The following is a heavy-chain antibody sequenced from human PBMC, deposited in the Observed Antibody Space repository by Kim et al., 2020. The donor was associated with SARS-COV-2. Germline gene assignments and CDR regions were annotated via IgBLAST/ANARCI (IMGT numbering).Heavy chain of an antibody. CDR1: GFTFNSFA. V-gene: IGHV3-23*01. Sequence: GGSLRLSCAASGFTFNSFAMNWVRQAPGKGLEWVSGISDSGSNTYYSYSVTGRFTISRDNSKGILYLQMNSLRAGDTAVYYCAKEGAADLYYFDSWGQGTRVTVSS. D-gene: IGHD6-25*01. J-gene: IGHJ4*02. CDR2: ISDSGSNT. CDR3: AKEGAADLYYFDS.